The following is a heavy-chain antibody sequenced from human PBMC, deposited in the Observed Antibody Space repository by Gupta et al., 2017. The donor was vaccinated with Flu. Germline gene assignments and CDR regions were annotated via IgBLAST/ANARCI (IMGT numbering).Heavy chain of an antibody. V-gene: IGHV4-39*01. CDR2: AYYSGST. CDR1: GASITSSNFY. Sequence: QLQLQESDPGLVKPSETLSLTSDVSGASITSSNFYWGWISHPPGKGLEWIGHAYYSGSTYYNPSLKSRVAMSVDTSKNQFSLKLTSVTATDTAVYYCARSPVAIRRYWYFDLWDRGTLVTVSS. CDR3: ARSPVAIRRYWYFDL. D-gene: IGHD6-19*01. J-gene: IGHJ2*01.